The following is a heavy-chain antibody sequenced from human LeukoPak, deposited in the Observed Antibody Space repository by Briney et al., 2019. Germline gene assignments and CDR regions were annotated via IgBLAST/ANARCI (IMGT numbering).Heavy chain of an antibody. D-gene: IGHD3-9*01. CDR3: ARDPLGMLNYDILTGYYNNCNWSDP. J-gene: IGHJ5*02. CDR1: GDTFTGYY. CDR2: INPNSGGT. Sequence: GSSEKVSCKASGDTFTGYYMHWVRQAPGQGLEWMGWINPNSGGTNYAQKFQGRVTMTRDTSISTAYMELSRLRSDDTAVYYCARDPLGMLNYDILTGYYNNCNWSDPCGQGTLVTVSS. V-gene: IGHV1-2*02.